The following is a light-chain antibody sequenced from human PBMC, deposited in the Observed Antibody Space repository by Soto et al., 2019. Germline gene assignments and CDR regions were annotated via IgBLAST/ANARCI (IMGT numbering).Light chain of an antibody. CDR2: EVN. CDR1: GSDVGGYNS. V-gene: IGLV2-8*01. Sequence: QSVLTQPPSASGSPLQAVTISCTGTGSDVGGYNSVSWYQQHPDKAPKVIIYEVNKRPSGVPARFSGSKSGNTASLTVSGLQAEDEADYYCSSYAGSKNPYVFGSGTKASVL. CDR3: SSYAGSKNPYV. J-gene: IGLJ1*01.